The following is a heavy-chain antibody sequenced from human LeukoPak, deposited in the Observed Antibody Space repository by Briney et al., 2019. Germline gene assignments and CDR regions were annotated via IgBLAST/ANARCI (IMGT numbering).Heavy chain of an antibody. D-gene: IGHD2-2*01. CDR3: ARDLEYCSTTSCFT. J-gene: IGHJ5*02. Sequence: GSLRLSCAASGFTFSDYSMNWVRQAPGKGLEWIAYIHQSGITVSNPSLKSRLTLSLDASKNQFSLRLTSVTVADTAVYYCARDLEYCSTTSCFTWGQGTLVTVSS. CDR1: GFTFSDYS. V-gene: IGHV4-34*10. CDR2: IHQSGIT.